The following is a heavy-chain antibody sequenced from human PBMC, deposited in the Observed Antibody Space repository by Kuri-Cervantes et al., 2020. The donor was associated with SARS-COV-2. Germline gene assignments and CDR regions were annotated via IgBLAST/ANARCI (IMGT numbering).Heavy chain of an antibody. CDR1: GDSISSSSYY. Sequence: SETLSLTCTVSGDSISSSSYYWGWIRQPPGKGLEWIGTIYYSGSTDYNPSLKSPITISVDTSKNQLYLKLRSVTATDTAVYYCARVTTGTLDYWGQGTLVTVSS. CDR2: IYYSGST. J-gene: IGHJ4*02. D-gene: IGHD1-1*01. V-gene: IGHV4-39*01. CDR3: ARVTTGTLDY.